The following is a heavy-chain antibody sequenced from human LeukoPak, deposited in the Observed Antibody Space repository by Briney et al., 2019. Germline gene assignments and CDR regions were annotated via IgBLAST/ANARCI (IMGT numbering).Heavy chain of an antibody. V-gene: IGHV3-48*03. CDR2: ISSSGSTI. Sequence: GGSLRLSCAASGFTFSSYEMNWVRQAPGKGLEWVSYISSSGSTIYYADSVKGRFTISRDNAKNSLYLQMNSLRAEETAVYYCARVKGGYGAFDPWGQGTVVSVPS. CDR3: ARVKGGYGAFDP. J-gene: IGHJ5*02. D-gene: IGHD5-18*01. CDR1: GFTFSSYE.